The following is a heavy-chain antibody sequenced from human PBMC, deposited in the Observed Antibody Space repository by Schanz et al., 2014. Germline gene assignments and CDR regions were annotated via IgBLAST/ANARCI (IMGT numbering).Heavy chain of an antibody. CDR3: AKAADWPVTRFDP. CDR1: GFTFSSYA. J-gene: IGHJ5*02. CDR2: LSEGGGGT. Sequence: EVQLLESGGGLVQPGGSLRLSCAASGFTFSSYAMSWVRQAPGKGLEWVLALSEGGGGTHYADSVRGRFTISSDSSKNTLYLQMSSLRADDTAVYYCAKAADWPVTRFDPWGQGTPVTVSS. D-gene: IGHD3-9*01. V-gene: IGHV3-23*01.